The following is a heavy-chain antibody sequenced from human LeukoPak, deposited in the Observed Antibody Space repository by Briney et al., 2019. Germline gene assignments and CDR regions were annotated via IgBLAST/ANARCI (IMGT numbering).Heavy chain of an antibody. J-gene: IGHJ5*02. Sequence: GGSLRLSCAASGFPFDDYGMHWDRQRPGKGLEWVSGISWNSGSMGYADSVKGRFTTSRDNARNSLYLQMNSLRPEDTALYYCVKDDYSHYVWFRFDRWGHGTQVSVSS. CDR1: GFPFDDYG. D-gene: IGHD3-16*01. CDR3: VKDDYSHYVWFRFDR. V-gene: IGHV3-9*01. CDR2: ISWNSGSM.